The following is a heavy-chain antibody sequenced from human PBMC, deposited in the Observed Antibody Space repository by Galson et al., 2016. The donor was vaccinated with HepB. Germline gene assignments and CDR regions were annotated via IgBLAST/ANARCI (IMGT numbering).Heavy chain of an antibody. V-gene: IGHV3-7*01. J-gene: IGHJ4*02. D-gene: IGHD7-27*01. Sequence: SLRLSCAVSGFNFGGSWMTWVRQAPGKGLEWVANINEGGDVQQYVDSVRGRFTISRDNAQNSLFLQMNSLTVDDTAVYYCATDFWGPRVWGQGTLVTVSS. CDR2: INEGGDVQ. CDR1: GFNFGGSW. CDR3: ATDFWGPRV.